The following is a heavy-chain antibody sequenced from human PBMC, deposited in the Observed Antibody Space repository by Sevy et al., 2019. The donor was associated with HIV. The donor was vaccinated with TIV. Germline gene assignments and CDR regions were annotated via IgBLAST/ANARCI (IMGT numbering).Heavy chain of an antibody. Sequence: GGSLRLSCAASGFTFSSFAMHWVRQAPGKGLEWVAVISYDGSSKYYPDSVKGRFTISGDNAKNTLYLQMNRLRPGDTAVYFCAILGVDCVSTNCYGMRSLSFDFWGQGTLVTVSS. CDR2: ISYDGSSK. D-gene: IGHD2-2*01. V-gene: IGHV3-30-3*01. CDR1: GFTFSSFA. CDR3: AILGVDCVSTNCYGMRSLSFDF. J-gene: IGHJ4*02.